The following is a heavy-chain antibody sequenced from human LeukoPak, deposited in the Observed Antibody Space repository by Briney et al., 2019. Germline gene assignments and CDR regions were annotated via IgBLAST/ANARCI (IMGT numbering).Heavy chain of an antibody. CDR2: INPSGGST. J-gene: IGHJ3*02. D-gene: IGHD1-14*01. Sequence: ASVKVSCKASGYTFTSYDMHWVRQAPGQGLEWMGIINPSGGSTSYAQKFQGRVTMTRDTPTSTVYMELSSLRSEDTAVYYCARGTRLTSPPRAFDIWGQGTMVTVSS. CDR3: ARGTRLTSPPRAFDI. CDR1: GYTFTSYD. V-gene: IGHV1-46*01.